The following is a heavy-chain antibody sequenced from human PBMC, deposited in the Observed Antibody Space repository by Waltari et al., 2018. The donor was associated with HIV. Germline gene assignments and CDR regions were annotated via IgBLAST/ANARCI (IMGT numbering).Heavy chain of an antibody. D-gene: IGHD3-10*02. J-gene: IGHJ5*02. CDR2: ISWDSERG. CDR1: GFPFEDYA. CDR3: VRGPMYKWFDP. V-gene: IGHV3-9*01. Sequence: ELQLVESGGGLVQPGRSLRLSCAASGFPFEDYAMHWVRQAPGKGLEWVSSISWDSERGRDADSVNVRFTISRDNAKNSLYMQMNSLRTDDTAFYYCVRGPMYKWFDPWGQGTLVTVSS.